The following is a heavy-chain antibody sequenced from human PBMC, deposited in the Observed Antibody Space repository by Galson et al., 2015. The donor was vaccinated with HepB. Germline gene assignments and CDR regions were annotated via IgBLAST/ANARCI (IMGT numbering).Heavy chain of an antibody. CDR1: GGTFNNYG. CDR3: ARDCSSPNCSKIFPEKNWFDP. J-gene: IGHJ5*02. Sequence: SVKVSCKASGGTFNNYGFSWVRQAPGQGLEWMGRIMPIFGIPNYAQNFQGRVTIIADKFTTTVPLELSGLTLDDTAVYYCARDCSSPNCSKIFPEKNWFDPWGQGTLVIVSS. D-gene: IGHD2-2*01. V-gene: IGHV1-69*04. CDR2: IMPIFGIP.